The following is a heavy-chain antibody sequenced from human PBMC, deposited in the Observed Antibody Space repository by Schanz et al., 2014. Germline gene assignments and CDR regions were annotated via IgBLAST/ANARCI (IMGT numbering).Heavy chain of an antibody. V-gene: IGHV3-53*01. CDR1: GFTVSDNY. CDR2: IYSGGST. J-gene: IGHJ3*02. CDR3: ASERGYSYGYGAFDI. Sequence: LVESGGGVVQPGRSLRLSCAASGFTVSDNYMTWVRQAPGKGLEWVSVIYSGGSTYYADSVKGRFTISRDNSKNTLYLQMNSLRAEDTALYYCASERGYSYGYGAFDIWGQGTMVTVSS. D-gene: IGHD5-18*01.